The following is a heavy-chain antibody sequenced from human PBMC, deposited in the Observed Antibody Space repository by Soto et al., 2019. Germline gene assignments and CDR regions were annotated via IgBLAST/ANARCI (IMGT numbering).Heavy chain of an antibody. CDR1: GYTFTSYG. J-gene: IGHJ4*02. V-gene: IGHV1-18*01. Sequence: ASVKVSCKASGYTFTSYGISWVRQAPGQGLEWMGWISAYNGNTNYAQKLQGRVTMTTDTSTSTAYMELRSLRSDDTAVYYCARDRPYAYFVVDDYFDYWGQGTLVTVSS. CDR3: ARDRPYAYFVVDDYFDY. D-gene: IGHD2-15*01. CDR2: ISAYNGNT.